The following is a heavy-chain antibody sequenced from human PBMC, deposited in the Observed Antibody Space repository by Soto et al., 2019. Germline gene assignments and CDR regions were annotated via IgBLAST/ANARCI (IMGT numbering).Heavy chain of an antibody. CDR3: ARDQSQDGMDV. CDR1: GFTFSSYS. Sequence: EVQLVESGGGLVKPGGSLRLSCAASGFTFSSYSMNWVRQAPGKGLEWVSSISSSSSYIYYADTVKGRFTISRDNAKNSLYLQMNSLRAEDTAVYYCARDQSQDGMDVWGQGTTVTVSS. J-gene: IGHJ6*02. CDR2: ISSSSSYI. V-gene: IGHV3-21*01.